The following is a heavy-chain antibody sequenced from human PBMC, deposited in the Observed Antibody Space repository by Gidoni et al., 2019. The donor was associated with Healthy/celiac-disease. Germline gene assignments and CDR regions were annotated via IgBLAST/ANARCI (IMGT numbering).Heavy chain of an antibody. J-gene: IGHJ4*02. CDR3: AKERSGYYRNFDY. CDR2: ISYDGSNK. D-gene: IGHD3-3*01. V-gene: IGHV3-30*18. CDR1: GLPFSSYG. Sequence: QVQLVESGGGVVQPGRSLRLSCAASGLPFSSYGMHWVRQAPGKGLEGVAVISYDGSNKYYADSVKGRFTISRDNSKNTLYLQMNSLRAEDTAVYYCAKERSGYYRNFDYWGQGTLVTVSS.